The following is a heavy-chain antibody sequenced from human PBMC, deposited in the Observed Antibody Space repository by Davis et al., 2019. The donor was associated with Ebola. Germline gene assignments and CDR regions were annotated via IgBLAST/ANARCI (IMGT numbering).Heavy chain of an antibody. J-gene: IGHJ4*02. CDR1: GYTFNSHG. V-gene: IGHV1-18*01. Sequence: ASVTVSCKASGYTFNSHGISWVRRAPGQGLEWLAWISAYNGHTNYAQKFQGRLTLTTDTSTSTAYMELRSLTSDDTAEYYCARGRNGGWDFDYWGQGTLVTVSS. CDR3: ARGRNGGWDFDY. CDR2: ISAYNGHT. D-gene: IGHD6-19*01.